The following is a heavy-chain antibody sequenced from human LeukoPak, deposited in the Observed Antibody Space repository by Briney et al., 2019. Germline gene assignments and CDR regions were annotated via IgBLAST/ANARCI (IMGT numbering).Heavy chain of an antibody. J-gene: IGHJ4*02. CDR2: IYTSGST. V-gene: IGHV4-61*02. D-gene: IGHD5-18*01. CDR3: ARREEDTAMVTGGIDY. CDR1: GGSISSGSYY. Sequence: SETLSLTCTVSGGSISSGSYYWSWIRQPAGKGLEWIGRIYTSGSTNYNPSLKSRVTISVDTSKNQFSLKLSSVTAADTAVYYCARREEDTAMVTGGIDYWGQGTLVTVSS.